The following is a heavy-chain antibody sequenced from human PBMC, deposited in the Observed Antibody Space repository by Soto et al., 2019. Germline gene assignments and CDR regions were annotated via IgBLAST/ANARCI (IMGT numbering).Heavy chain of an antibody. V-gene: IGHV3-23*01. CDR3: AKDLRPDGRYDLDY. J-gene: IGHJ4*02. Sequence: EVQLLESGGGLAQPGGSLRLSCAASGFIFRTYAMNWVRQAPGKGLEWVSVMVGDGSSSDYADSVRGRFTISRDNSKNRLYPQINNLSAEDTAVYYCAKDLRPDGRYDLDYWGQGTLVTVSS. CDR1: GFIFRTYA. D-gene: IGHD1-26*01. CDR2: MVGDGSSS.